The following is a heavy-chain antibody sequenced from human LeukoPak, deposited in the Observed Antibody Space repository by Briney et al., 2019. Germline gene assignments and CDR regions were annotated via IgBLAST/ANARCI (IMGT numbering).Heavy chain of an antibody. CDR3: ARIGGLGELSFHAFDI. V-gene: IGHV4-30-4*07. Sequence: PSQTLSLTCAVSGGSISSGGYSWSWIRQPPGKGLEWIGYIYYSGSTNYNPSLKSRVTISVDTSKNQFSLKLSSVTAADTAVYYCARIGGLGELSFHAFDIWGRGTMVTVSS. D-gene: IGHD3-16*02. CDR2: IYYSGST. CDR1: GGSISSGGYS. J-gene: IGHJ3*02.